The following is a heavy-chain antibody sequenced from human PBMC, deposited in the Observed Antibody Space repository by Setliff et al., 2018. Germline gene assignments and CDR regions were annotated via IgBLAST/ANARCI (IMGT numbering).Heavy chain of an antibody. V-gene: IGHV3-23*01. CDR3: AGGRGWRFDD. CDR2: ISGSGSSS. Sequence: PGGSLRLSCAASGFTFSTFAMSWVRRAPGKGLEWVSHISGSGSSSSYADSVKGRFTISRDNARNTLYLQMNSLRAEDTAVYYCAGGRGWRFDDWGQGTLVTVSS. D-gene: IGHD6-19*01. CDR1: GFTFSTFA. J-gene: IGHJ4*02.